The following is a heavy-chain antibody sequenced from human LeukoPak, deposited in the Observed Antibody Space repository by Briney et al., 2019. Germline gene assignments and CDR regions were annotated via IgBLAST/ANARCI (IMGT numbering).Heavy chain of an antibody. Sequence: SQTLSLTCTVSGGSISSGAYYCGWIRQHPGKGLEYIGYIYYSGSTYYNPSLKSRVTISVDTSKNQFSLKLSSVTAADTAVYYCVRENYFDYWGQGTLVTVSS. J-gene: IGHJ4*02. CDR1: GGSISSGAYY. CDR2: IYYSGST. CDR3: VRENYFDY. V-gene: IGHV4-31*03.